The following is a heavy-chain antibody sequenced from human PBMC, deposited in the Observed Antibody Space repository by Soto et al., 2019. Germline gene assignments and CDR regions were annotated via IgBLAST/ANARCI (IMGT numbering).Heavy chain of an antibody. CDR1: GFNFNSYA. V-gene: IGHV3-21*01. CDR3: GWDCSGGSCYPGMDV. Sequence: PGGSLRLACAASGFNFNSYAINWVRQAPGKRLEWLSSISSSGYIFSTDSVRGRFTISRDNAKTSAYLQINSLRAEETAVYFCGWDCSGGSCYPGMDVWGQGTTVTVSS. CDR2: ISSSGYI. J-gene: IGHJ6*02. D-gene: IGHD2-15*01.